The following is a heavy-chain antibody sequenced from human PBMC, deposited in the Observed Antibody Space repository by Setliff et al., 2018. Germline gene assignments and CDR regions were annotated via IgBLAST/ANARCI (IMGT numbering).Heavy chain of an antibody. V-gene: IGHV1-18*01. D-gene: IGHD2-2*01. CDR2: ISGYNGYS. Sequence: ASVKVSCKAFGYTFAKYGTSWVRQAPGQGLEGMGWISGYNGYSVYAQKLQGRVTLTTDTSTGTAYMEVRSLRSDDTAQYYCVRDRAAIVVGPPTAAFEIWGQGTMVTVSS. CDR1: GYTFAKYG. J-gene: IGHJ3*02. CDR3: VRDRAAIVVGPPTAAFEI.